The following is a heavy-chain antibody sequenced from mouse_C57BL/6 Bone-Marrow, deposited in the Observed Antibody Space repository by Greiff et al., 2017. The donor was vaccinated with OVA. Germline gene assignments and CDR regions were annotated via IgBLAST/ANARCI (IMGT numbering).Heavy chain of an antibody. Sequence: QVQLQQSGAELAKPGASVKLSCKASGYTFTSYWMHWVKQRPGQGLEWIGYINPSSGYTKYNQKFKDKATLTADKSSSTAYMQLSSLTYEDSAVYYCARSTIYDGYYERVDYAMDYWGQGTSVTVSS. V-gene: IGHV1-7*01. D-gene: IGHD2-3*01. J-gene: IGHJ4*01. CDR1: GYTFTSYW. CDR3: ARSTIYDGYYERVDYAMDY. CDR2: INPSSGYT.